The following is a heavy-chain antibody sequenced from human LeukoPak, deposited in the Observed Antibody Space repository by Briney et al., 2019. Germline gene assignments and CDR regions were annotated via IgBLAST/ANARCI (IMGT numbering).Heavy chain of an antibody. J-gene: IGHJ4*02. CDR1: GFSFSTYS. CDR3: ARGEQEMATMSIDY. CDR2: ISSLGSTI. Sequence: PGGSLRLSCEASGFSFSTYSMNWVRQAPGKGLEWVSYISSLGSTIYYADSVKGRFTISRDNAKNSLYLRMNSLRAEDTAVYYCARGEQEMATMSIDYWGQGTLVTVSS. V-gene: IGHV3-48*01. D-gene: IGHD5-24*01.